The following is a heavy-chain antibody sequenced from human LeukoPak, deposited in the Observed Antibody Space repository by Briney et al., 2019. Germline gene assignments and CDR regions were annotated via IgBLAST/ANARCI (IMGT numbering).Heavy chain of an antibody. J-gene: IGHJ4*02. V-gene: IGHV3-23*01. D-gene: IGHD5-18*01. Sequence: RESLTQSCAAPGLPLSSYAMSSVRPAPGKGLGWDSPIGVSGGITYYADSVKGRFTISRDNSKNTLYLQMNSLRAEDTAVYYCAKDGDTAMATGCFDYWGQGTLVTVSS. CDR1: GLPLSSYA. CDR2: IGVSGGIT. CDR3: AKDGDTAMATGCFDY.